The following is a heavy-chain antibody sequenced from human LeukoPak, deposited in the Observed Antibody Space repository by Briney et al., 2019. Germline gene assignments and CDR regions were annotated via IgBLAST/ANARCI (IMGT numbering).Heavy chain of an antibody. D-gene: IGHD1-1*01. J-gene: IGHJ3*02. CDR3: AKDPHRGNDDAFDI. V-gene: IGHV3-30*18. CDR1: GFTFSSYG. CDR2: ISYDGSNK. Sequence: GRSLRLSCAASGFTFSSYGMHWVRQAPGKGLEWVAVISYDGSNKYYADSAKGRSTISRDNSKNTLYLQMNSLRAEDTAVYYCAKDPHRGNDDAFDIWGQGTMVTVSS.